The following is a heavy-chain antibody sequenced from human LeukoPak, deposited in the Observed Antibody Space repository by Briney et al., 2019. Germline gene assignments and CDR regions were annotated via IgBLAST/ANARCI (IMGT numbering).Heavy chain of an antibody. CDR1: GYTLTELS. CDR3: ARVQKGQPAGDY. Sequence: ASVKVSCKVSGYTLTELSMHWVRQAPGKGLEWMGGFDPEDGETIYAQKFQGRVTMTEDTSTDTAYMELRSLRSDDTAVYYCARVQKGQPAGDYWGQGTLVTVSS. V-gene: IGHV1-24*01. CDR2: FDPEDGET. D-gene: IGHD6-13*01. J-gene: IGHJ4*02.